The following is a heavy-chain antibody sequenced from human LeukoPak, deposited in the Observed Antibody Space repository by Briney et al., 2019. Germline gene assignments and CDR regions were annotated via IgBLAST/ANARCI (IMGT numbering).Heavy chain of an antibody. J-gene: IGHJ3*02. CDR2: IIPILGIA. D-gene: IGHD2-2*01. V-gene: IGHV1-69*04. CDR3: ARDRTWHCSSTSCLDAFDI. Sequence: ASVKVSCKASGGTFSSYAISWVRQAPGQGLEWMGRIIPILGIANYAQKFQGRVTITADKSTSTAYMELSSLRSEDTAVYYCARDRTWHCSSTSCLDAFDIWGQGTMVTVSS. CDR1: GGTFSSYA.